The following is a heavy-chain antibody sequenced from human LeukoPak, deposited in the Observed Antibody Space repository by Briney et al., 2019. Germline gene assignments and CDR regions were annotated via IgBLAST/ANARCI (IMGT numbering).Heavy chain of an antibody. V-gene: IGHV1-24*01. Sequence: ASVKVSCKVSGYTLTELSMHWVRQAPGKGLEWMGGFDPEDGETIYAQKFQGRVTMTEDTSTDTAYMELSSLRSEDTAVYYCATAGRRYCSSTSWYLDGNNWFDPWGQGTLVTVSS. J-gene: IGHJ5*02. D-gene: IGHD2-2*01. CDR1: GYTLTELS. CDR2: FDPEDGET. CDR3: ATAGRRYCSSTSWYLDGNNWFDP.